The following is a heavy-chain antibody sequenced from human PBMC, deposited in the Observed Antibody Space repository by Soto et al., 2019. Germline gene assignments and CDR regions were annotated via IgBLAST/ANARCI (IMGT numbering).Heavy chain of an antibody. V-gene: IGHV1-3*01. Sequence: ASVKVSCKASGYTFTSYAMYWVRQAPGQRLEWMGWINAGNGNTKYSQKFQGRVTITRDTSASTAYMELSSLRSEDTAVYYCAREVYGDYAGAFDIWGQGTMVTVSS. CDR3: AREVYGDYAGAFDI. D-gene: IGHD4-17*01. CDR2: INAGNGNT. CDR1: GYTFTSYA. J-gene: IGHJ3*02.